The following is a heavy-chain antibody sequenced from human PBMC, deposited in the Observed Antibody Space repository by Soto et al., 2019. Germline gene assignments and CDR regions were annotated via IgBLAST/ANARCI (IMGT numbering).Heavy chain of an antibody. V-gene: IGHV3-23*01. Sequence: GGSLRLSCAASGFTFSSYAMSWVRQAPGKGLEWVSAISGSGGSTYYADSVKGRFTISRDNSKNTLYLQMNSLRAEDTAVYYCAKDSILPTSYSSGWYFDYWGQGTLVTVSS. CDR2: ISGSGGST. D-gene: IGHD6-19*01. J-gene: IGHJ4*02. CDR1: GFTFSSYA. CDR3: AKDSILPTSYSSGWYFDY.